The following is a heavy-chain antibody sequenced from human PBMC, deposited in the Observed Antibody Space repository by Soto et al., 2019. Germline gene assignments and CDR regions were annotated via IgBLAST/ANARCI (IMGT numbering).Heavy chain of an antibody. CDR3: ARDRGRTTLRPAIDY. Sequence: LRLSCAASGFTFSSYSMNWVRQAPGKGLEWVSSISSSSSYIYYADSVKGRFTISRDNAKNSLYLQMNSLRAEDTAVYYCARDRGRTTLRPAIDYWGQGTLDTVSS. D-gene: IGHD4-17*01. CDR2: ISSSSSYI. J-gene: IGHJ4*02. CDR1: GFTFSSYS. V-gene: IGHV3-21*01.